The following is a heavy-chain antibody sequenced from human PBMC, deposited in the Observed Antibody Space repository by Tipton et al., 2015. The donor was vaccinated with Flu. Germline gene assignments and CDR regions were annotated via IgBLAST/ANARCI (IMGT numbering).Heavy chain of an antibody. D-gene: IGHD3-10*02. Sequence: TLSLTCTVSGGSIGSFYWNWIRQPPGKGLEWIGDTNNNAYTKYNPSLKGRVTISVDTSKKQFSLQLRSVTAADTAVDYCAGHTRDSVRGVIDYWGQGTLVTLSS. CDR2: TNNNAYT. CDR1: GGSIGSFY. J-gene: IGHJ4*02. V-gene: IGHV4-59*08. CDR3: AGHTRDSVRGVIDY.